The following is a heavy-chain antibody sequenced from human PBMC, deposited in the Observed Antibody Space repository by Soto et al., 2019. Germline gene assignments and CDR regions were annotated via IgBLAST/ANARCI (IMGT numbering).Heavy chain of an antibody. D-gene: IGHD6-13*01. J-gene: IGHJ1*01. CDR3: AKDQAAAGTISRYFQH. CDR1: GFSFSTYA. Sequence: GGSLRLSCAASGFSFSTYAMSWVRQAPGKGLEWVSGISGSGGTTYYAGSVKGRFTISRDNSKNTLYLQVNSLRAEDTAVYYCAKDQAAAGTISRYFQHWGQGTLVTVSS. CDR2: ISGSGGTT. V-gene: IGHV3-23*01.